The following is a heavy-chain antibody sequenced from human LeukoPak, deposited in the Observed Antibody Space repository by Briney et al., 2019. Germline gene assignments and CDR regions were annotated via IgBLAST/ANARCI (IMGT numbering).Heavy chain of an antibody. D-gene: IGHD3-3*01. J-gene: IGHJ6*03. CDR2: MNPNSGNT. CDR1: GYTFTSYD. CDR3: ARGGSAAVAIIKYKMDV. V-gene: IGHV1-8*03. Sequence: ASVKVSCKASGYTFTSYDINWVRQAPGQGLEWMGWMNPNSGNTGYAQKFQGRVTITRNTSISTAYMELSSLRSEDTAVYYCARGGSAAVAIIKYKMDVWGKGTTVTVS.